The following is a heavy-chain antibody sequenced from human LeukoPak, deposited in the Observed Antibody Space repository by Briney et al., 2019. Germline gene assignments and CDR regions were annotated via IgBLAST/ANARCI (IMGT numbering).Heavy chain of an antibody. J-gene: IGHJ4*02. CDR3: ARRRWASSNVDY. CDR1: GGSISSSDYY. V-gene: IGHV4-39*02. Sequence: PSETLSLTCTVSGGSISSSDYYWGWIRQPPGKGLEWIGCIYYSGSTYYSPSLNSRVPISIDTSKNHFSLKLRSVTAADTAVYFCARRRWASSNVDYWGQGTLVTVSS. CDR2: IYYSGST. D-gene: IGHD4-23*01.